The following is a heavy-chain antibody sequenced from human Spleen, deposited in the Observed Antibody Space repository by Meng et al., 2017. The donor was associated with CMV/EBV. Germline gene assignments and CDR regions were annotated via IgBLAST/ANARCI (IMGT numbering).Heavy chain of an antibody. CDR1: GGSVSSSSYS. D-gene: IGHD5-18*01. Sequence: GSLRLSCTVSGGSVSSSSYSWSWIRQPPGRGPEWIAYLSYSGSGSVSYNPSLKTRVTLSGDTSKNHFSLKLSSVTAADTAVYYCARETYSYGPIDYWGQGTLVTVSS. V-gene: IGHV4-61*03. J-gene: IGHJ4*02. CDR2: LSYSGSG. CDR3: ARETYSYGPIDY.